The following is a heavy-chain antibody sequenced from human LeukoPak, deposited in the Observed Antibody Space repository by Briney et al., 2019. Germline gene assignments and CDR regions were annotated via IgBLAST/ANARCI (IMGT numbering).Heavy chain of an antibody. V-gene: IGHV3-33*01. D-gene: IGHD2-15*01. CDR3: ARQVVAATGPFDY. CDR2: IWYDGSNK. J-gene: IGHJ4*02. Sequence: PGGSLRLSCAASGFTFSSYGMHWVRQAPGKGLEWVAVIWYDGSNKYYADSVKGRFTISRDNSKNTLYLQMNSLRAEDTAVYYCARQVVAATGPFDYWGQGTLVTVSS. CDR1: GFTFSSYG.